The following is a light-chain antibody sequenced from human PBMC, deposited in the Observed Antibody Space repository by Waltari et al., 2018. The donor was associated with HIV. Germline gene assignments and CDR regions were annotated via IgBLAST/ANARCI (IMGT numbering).Light chain of an antibody. J-gene: IGLJ2*01. CDR3: SSYAGSNNLV. Sequence: QSALTQPPSASGSPGQSVTISCTGTSSDVGGYNYVSWYQQHPGKAPKRRIYEVSKRPSGVPDRFSGSKSGNTASLTVSGLQAEDEADYDCSSYAGSNNLVFGGGTKLTVL. V-gene: IGLV2-8*01. CDR2: EVS. CDR1: SSDVGGYNY.